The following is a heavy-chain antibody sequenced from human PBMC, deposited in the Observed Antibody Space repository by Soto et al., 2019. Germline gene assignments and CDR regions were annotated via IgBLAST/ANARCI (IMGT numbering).Heavy chain of an antibody. CDR2: IIPFLGVT. V-gene: IGHV1-69*08. J-gene: IGHJ4*02. Sequence: QVQLVQSGAEVKKPGSSVKVSCKASGGTFSPYTVNWVRQAPGQGLEWRGRIIPFLGVTSYAQKFQARVTLTADTSTTTAYMELSGPRFEDTAVYYCARDWESTVSTWSFGAFWGRGTLVTVSS. CDR3: ARDWESTVSTWSFGAF. D-gene: IGHD3-10*01. CDR1: GGTFSPYT.